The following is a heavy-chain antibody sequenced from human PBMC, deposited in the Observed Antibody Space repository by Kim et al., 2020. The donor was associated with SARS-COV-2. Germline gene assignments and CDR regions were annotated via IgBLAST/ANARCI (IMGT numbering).Heavy chain of an antibody. CDR2: ISDSGAAT. CDR3: VPMSGSGFS. V-gene: IGHV3-64D*06. CDR1: GFSFSTQI. J-gene: IGHJ5*02. D-gene: IGHD3-10*01. Sequence: GGSLRLSCSVSGFSFSTQIMYWVRQAPGKGLEFVSAISDSGAATYLADSVKGRFSISRDNSNNMLYLQLRSLTTEDTAVYYCVPMSGSGFSWGQGTLVVVSS.